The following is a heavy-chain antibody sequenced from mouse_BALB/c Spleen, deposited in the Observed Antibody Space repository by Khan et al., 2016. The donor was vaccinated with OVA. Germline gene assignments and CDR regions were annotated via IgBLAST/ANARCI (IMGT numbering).Heavy chain of an antibody. D-gene: IGHD2-3*01. Sequence: QVQLKQSGPGLVAPSQSLSITCTVSGFSLTSYGVHWVRQPPGKGLEWLVVIWSDGSTNYNSGLKSRRSNSKDKPKSQGVFNMNSLQTDDTAIYYCARLFDGYSSLYAMDYWGHGTSVTVSS. V-gene: IGHV2-6*02. CDR1: GFSLTSYG. CDR3: ARLFDGYSSLYAMDY. J-gene: IGHJ4*01. CDR2: IWSDGST.